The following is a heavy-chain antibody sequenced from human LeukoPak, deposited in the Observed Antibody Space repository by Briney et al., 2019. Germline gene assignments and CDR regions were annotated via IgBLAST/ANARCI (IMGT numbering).Heavy chain of an antibody. J-gene: IGHJ6*02. V-gene: IGHV1-24*01. D-gene: IGHD3-3*01. CDR1: GYTLTELS. CDR2: FDPEDGET. CDR3: ATGTPPTIFGVVIIGYYYYGMDV. Sequence: ASVNVSCKVSGYTLTELSMHWVRQAPGKGLEWMGGFDPEDGETIYAQKFQGRVTMTEDTSTDTAYMELSSLRSEDTAVYYCATGTPPTIFGVVIIGYYYYGMDVWGQGTTVTVSS.